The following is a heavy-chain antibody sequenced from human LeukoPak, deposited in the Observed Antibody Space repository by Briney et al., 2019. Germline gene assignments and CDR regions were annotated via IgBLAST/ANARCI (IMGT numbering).Heavy chain of an antibody. J-gene: IGHJ4*02. Sequence: PGGSLRLSCAASGFIFSSYAMSWVRQAPGKGLEWVSAISGSGGSTYYADSVKGRFTISRDNSKNTLYLQMNSLRAEDTAVYYCAKAIRLTPSGYGSAYWGQGTLVTVSS. V-gene: IGHV3-23*01. CDR1: GFIFSSYA. D-gene: IGHD5-12*01. CDR3: AKAIRLTPSGYGSAY. CDR2: ISGSGGST.